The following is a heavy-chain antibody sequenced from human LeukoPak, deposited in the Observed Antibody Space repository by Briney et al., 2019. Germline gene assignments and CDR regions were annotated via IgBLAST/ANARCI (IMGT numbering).Heavy chain of an antibody. Sequence: GESLKISFTGSGYSFTIYWIGWVCQMPGKGLEWMGIIYPGGSDTRYSLSFQGQVTISADKSISTAYLQWSSLKASDTAMYYCARHVDVRTIDYWGQGTLVTVSS. V-gene: IGHV5-51*01. J-gene: IGHJ4*02. CDR1: GYSFTIYW. CDR3: ARHVDVRTIDY. D-gene: IGHD3-10*02. CDR2: IYPGGSDT.